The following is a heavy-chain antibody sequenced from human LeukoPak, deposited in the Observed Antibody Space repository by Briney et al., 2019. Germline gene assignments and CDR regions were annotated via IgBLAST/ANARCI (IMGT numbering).Heavy chain of an antibody. CDR2: IYYSGST. Sequence: SETLSLTCTVSGGSISSYYWSWIRQPPGKGLEWIGYIYYSGSTNYNPSLKSRVTISVDTSKNQFSLKLSSVTAADTAVYYCARDRGRSGSYSWFDPWGQGTLVTVSS. CDR3: ARDRGRSGSYSWFDP. D-gene: IGHD1-26*01. J-gene: IGHJ5*02. V-gene: IGHV4-59*01. CDR1: GGSISSYY.